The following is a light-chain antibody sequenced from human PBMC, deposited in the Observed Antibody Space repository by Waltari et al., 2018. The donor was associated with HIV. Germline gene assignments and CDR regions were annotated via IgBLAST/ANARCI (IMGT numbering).Light chain of an antibody. CDR3: SLYTSSSTVV. J-gene: IGLJ2*01. Sequence: QSALTQPPSVSGSPGQSVTISCTGTSSDVGSYNRVSGYQQPPGTAPKLMSYEVSNRPSGVPDRFSGSQSGHTASLTISGLQAEDDADYYCSLYTSSSTVVFGGGTKLTVL. CDR2: EVS. CDR1: SSDVGSYNR. V-gene: IGLV2-18*01.